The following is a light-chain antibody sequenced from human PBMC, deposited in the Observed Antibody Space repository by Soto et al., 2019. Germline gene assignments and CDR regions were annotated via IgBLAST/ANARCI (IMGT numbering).Light chain of an antibody. CDR1: QSVGTY. Sequence: EIVLTQSPATLSWSPGERATLSCRASQSVGTYLAWYQHSPGQAPRLLIYEAANRATGIPARFSGSGSGTDFTLTISSPEPEDFAVYYCQQRYNWPNTFGQGTKLEIK. J-gene: IGKJ2*01. V-gene: IGKV3-11*01. CDR2: EAA. CDR3: QQRYNWPNT.